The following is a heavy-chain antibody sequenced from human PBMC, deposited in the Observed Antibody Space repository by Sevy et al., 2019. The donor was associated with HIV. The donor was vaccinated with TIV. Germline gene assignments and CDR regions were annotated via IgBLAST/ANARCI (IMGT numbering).Heavy chain of an antibody. V-gene: IGHV3-9*01. J-gene: IGHJ6*02. CDR1: GFSFGDYA. D-gene: IGHD6-6*01. CDR3: AKDNRPATMSNSSYSYYYGMDV. Sequence: GGSLRLSCAASGFSFGDYAMHWVRQAPGKGLEWVSGISWNRVSLDYADSVKGRFTISRDNAKNSRFLQMNRLRSEDPAVDYCAKDNRPATMSNSSYSYYYGMDVWGQGTTVTGSS. CDR2: ISWNRVSL.